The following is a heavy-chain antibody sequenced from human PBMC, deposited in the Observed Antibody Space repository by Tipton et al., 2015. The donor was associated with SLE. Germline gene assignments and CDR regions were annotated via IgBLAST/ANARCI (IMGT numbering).Heavy chain of an antibody. CDR1: YGSISGYY. D-gene: IGHD3-22*01. J-gene: IGHJ3*02. V-gene: IGHV4-34*01. CDR2: INHSGSA. CDR3: ARVVVVISDAFDI. Sequence: TLSLTCTVSYGSISGYYWSWIRQPPGKGLEWIGDINHSGSANYNPSLKSRVTISVDTSKNQFSLNLSSVTAADTAVYYCARVVVVISDAFDIWGQGTMVTVSS.